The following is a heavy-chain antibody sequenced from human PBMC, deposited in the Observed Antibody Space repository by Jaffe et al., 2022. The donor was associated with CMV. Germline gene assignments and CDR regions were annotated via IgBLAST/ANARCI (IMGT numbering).Heavy chain of an antibody. V-gene: IGHV3-21*01. Sequence: EVQLVESGGGLVKPGGSLRLSCAASGFTFSSYSMNWVRQAPGKGLEWVSSISSSSSYIYYADSVKGRFTISRDNAKNSLYLQMNSLRAEDTAVYYCARDQDPIYCSSTSCQYYYYYYGMDVWGQGTTVTVSS. J-gene: IGHJ6*02. CDR1: GFTFSSYS. D-gene: IGHD2-2*01. CDR3: ARDQDPIYCSSTSCQYYYYYYGMDV. CDR2: ISSSSSYI.